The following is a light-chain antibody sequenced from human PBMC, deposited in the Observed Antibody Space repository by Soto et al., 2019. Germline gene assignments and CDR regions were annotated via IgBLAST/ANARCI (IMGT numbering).Light chain of an antibody. CDR3: QQYSSHSWT. CDR2: KAS. J-gene: IGKJ1*01. Sequence: DIQMTQSPSTLSASVGDRVTTTCRASQSISSWLAWYQQKPGKAPRLLMYKASSLESGVPSRFSGSGSGTEFTLTISSLQPDDFATYYCQQYSSHSWTFGQGTKVEVK. V-gene: IGKV1-5*03. CDR1: QSISSW.